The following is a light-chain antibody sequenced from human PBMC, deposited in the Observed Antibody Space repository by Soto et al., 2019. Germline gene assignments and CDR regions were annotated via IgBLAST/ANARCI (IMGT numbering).Light chain of an antibody. J-gene: IGLJ1*01. V-gene: IGLV2-23*01. Sequence: QSALTQPASVSGSPGQSITLSCTGTSSDVGSYNLVSWYQQHPGKAPKLMISEGGKRPSGVSNRFSGSKSGNTASLTISGLQAEDEADYYCCSFAGGSTYVFGPGTKVTDL. CDR3: CSFAGGSTYV. CDR2: EGG. CDR1: SSDVGSYNL.